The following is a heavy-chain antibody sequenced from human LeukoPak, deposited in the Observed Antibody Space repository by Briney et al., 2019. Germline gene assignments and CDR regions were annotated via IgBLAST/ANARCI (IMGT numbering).Heavy chain of an antibody. Sequence: NPSETLSLTCTVSGGSISSGSHYWGWIRQPPGKELEWIGNIYYSGHSYYNPSLKSRVTISVDASKNQFSLNLSSVTAADTAVYYCARLSYGSGSHYNFYFDFWGQGTLVTVSA. CDR1: GGSISSGSHY. D-gene: IGHD3-10*01. CDR2: IYYSGHS. V-gene: IGHV4-39*01. J-gene: IGHJ4*02. CDR3: ARLSYGSGSHYNFYFDF.